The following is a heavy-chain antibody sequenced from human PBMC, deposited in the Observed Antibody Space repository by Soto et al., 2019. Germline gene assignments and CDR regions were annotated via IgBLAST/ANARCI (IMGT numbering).Heavy chain of an antibody. Sequence: EVQLLESGGGLVQPGGSLRLSCAASGFTFSSCAMSWVRQAPGKGLEWVSAISGGGGSTHYADSVKGRFTISRDNSKNTLYLQMNGLRAEDTAVYYCAKGQSGNYYYGMDVWGQGTTVTVSS. CDR2: ISGGGGST. V-gene: IGHV3-23*01. CDR3: AKGQSGNYYYGMDV. J-gene: IGHJ6*02. CDR1: GFTFSSCA.